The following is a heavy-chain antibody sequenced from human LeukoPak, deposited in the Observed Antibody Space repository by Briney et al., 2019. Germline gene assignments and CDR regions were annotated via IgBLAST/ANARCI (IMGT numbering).Heavy chain of an antibody. CDR1: GGSISSGGYY. Sequence: PSETLSLNCTVSGGSISSGGYYWRWIRQHPGKGLEWIGCIYYSGTTYYHPSLTSRVAISVDTSKNQFSLKLSSVTAADTAVYYCARSGTVTTWNYWGQGTLVTVSS. CDR2: IYYSGTT. V-gene: IGHV4-31*03. D-gene: IGHD4-17*01. J-gene: IGHJ4*02. CDR3: ARSGTVTTWNY.